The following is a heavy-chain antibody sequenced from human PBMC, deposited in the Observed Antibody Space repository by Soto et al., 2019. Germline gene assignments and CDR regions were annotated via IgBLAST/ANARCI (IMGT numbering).Heavy chain of an antibody. D-gene: IGHD6-19*01. Sequence: EVKLVESGGGLVKPGGSLRLSCAASGFTFSSYSMNWVRQAPGKGLEWVSSISSSSSYIYYADSVKGRFTISRDNAKKSLYLQMNSLRAEDTAVYYCAREAVLAVAGNDYWGQGTLVTVSS. J-gene: IGHJ4*02. V-gene: IGHV3-21*01. CDR1: GFTFSSYS. CDR2: ISSSSSYI. CDR3: AREAVLAVAGNDY.